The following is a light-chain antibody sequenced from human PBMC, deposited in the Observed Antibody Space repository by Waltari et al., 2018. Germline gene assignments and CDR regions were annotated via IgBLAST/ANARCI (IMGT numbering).Light chain of an antibody. J-gene: IGKJ3*01. V-gene: IGKV1-13*02. Sequence: AIQLTQSPTSLSASIGDTVTISCRATHGIGSYLARYKQRPGKAPNLLIYAASFLQDGVPSRFSGSGSRTDFTLTINNLKTEDFAFYYCQQFESYPFTFGPGTKVEVK. CDR3: QQFESYPFT. CDR1: HGIGSY. CDR2: AAS.